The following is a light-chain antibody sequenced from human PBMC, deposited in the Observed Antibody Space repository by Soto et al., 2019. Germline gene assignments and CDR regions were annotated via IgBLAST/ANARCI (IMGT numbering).Light chain of an antibody. V-gene: IGKV1-5*03. CDR2: GAS. CDR1: QNIDRW. J-gene: IGKJ1*01. CDR3: KHYNIYPWP. Sequence: DIQMTQSPSTLSASVGDRVTITCRASQNIDRWLAWYQQKPGKAPNLLIYGASNLESGVPSRFSGSGSGTKSTLTISTLRPDVFATIYSKHYNIYPWPFGKGTKVKIK.